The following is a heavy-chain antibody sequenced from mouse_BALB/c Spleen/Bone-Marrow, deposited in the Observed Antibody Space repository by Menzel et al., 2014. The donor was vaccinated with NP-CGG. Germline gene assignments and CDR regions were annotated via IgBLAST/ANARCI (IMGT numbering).Heavy chain of an antibody. J-gene: IGHJ1*01. CDR1: GYTFSSYW. Sequence: VQLQQSGAELMKPGASVKISCKATGYTFSSYWIEWVKQRPGQGLEWIGEILPGSGSTNYNEKFKGKATFTADTSSNTANMQGSSLTPEDSAVYYCARRGFNHLHFDVWGEGTTVTVSS. V-gene: IGHV1-9*01. CDR2: ILPGSGST. CDR3: ARRGFNHLHFDV.